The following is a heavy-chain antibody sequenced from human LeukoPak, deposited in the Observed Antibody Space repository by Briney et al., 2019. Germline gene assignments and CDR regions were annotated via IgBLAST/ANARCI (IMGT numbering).Heavy chain of an antibody. J-gene: IGHJ4*02. CDR1: GLILGSSA. CDR3: AKDHVGTITLRYFDS. D-gene: IGHD1-26*01. CDR2: ITGRGDNT. V-gene: IGHV3-23*01. Sequence: GGSLRLSCAASGLILGSSAMSWLRQAPGKGLQWVSTITGRGDNTYYADSLKGRFSISRDNSKDTLYLLMNSLSADDTATYYCAKDHVGTITLRYFDSWGQGTLVTISS.